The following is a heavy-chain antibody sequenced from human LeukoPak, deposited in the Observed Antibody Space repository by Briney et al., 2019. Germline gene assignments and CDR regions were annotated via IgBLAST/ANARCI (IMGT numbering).Heavy chain of an antibody. CDR2: ISGSGGST. Sequence: PGGSLRLSCAASGFTFSSYAMSWVRQAPGKGLEWVSAISGSGGSTYYADSVKGRFTISRDNSKNTLYLQMNSLRAEDTAVYYCAKDFLMITFGGVIAHAFDIWGQGTMVTVSS. V-gene: IGHV3-23*01. CDR1: GFTFSSYA. CDR3: AKDFLMITFGGVIAHAFDI. D-gene: IGHD3-16*02. J-gene: IGHJ3*02.